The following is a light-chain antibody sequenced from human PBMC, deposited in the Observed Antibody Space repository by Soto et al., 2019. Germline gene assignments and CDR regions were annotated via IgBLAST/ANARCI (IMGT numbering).Light chain of an antibody. CDR2: EGN. V-gene: IGLV2-23*01. CDR3: CSYAGSNIWV. J-gene: IGLJ3*02. Sequence: QSDLTQPASVSGSPGQSITISCTGTSSDVGSYNLVSWYQQHPGKAPNLMIYEGNKRPSGVSNRFYGSKSGNTASLTISGLQAEDEADYYCCSYAGSNIWVFGGGTKLTVL. CDR1: SSDVGSYNL.